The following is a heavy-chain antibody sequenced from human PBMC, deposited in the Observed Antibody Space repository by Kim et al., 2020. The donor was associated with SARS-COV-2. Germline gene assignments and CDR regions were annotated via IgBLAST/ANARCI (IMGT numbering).Heavy chain of an antibody. D-gene: IGHD5-18*01. Sequence: GGSLRLSCVASTLSFTSYGMHWVRQAPGKGLEYVAAISNDGVGTYYTNSVKGRFTISRDNSKTTLYLQMGTLKAEDTAVYYCAKGPFTAYYYYMEVWGKGNTVTVSS. V-gene: IGHV3-64*01. CDR2: ISNDGVGT. J-gene: IGHJ6*03. CDR3: AKGPFTAYYYYMEV. CDR1: TLSFTSYG.